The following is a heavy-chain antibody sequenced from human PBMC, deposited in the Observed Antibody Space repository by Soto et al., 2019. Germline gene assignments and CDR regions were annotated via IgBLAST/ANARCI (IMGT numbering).Heavy chain of an antibody. CDR3: ARHRYNSGPTDNDMDV. Sequence: GESLKISCKGSGYDFATYWIGWVRQMPGKGLELMGIIYPGDSDTKYSPSFQGQVTISVDKSISTAYLQWSSLKASDTATYYCARHRYNSGPTDNDMDVWGQGTTVTVSS. V-gene: IGHV5-51*01. D-gene: IGHD6-19*01. CDR1: GYDFATYW. J-gene: IGHJ6*02. CDR2: IYPGDSDT.